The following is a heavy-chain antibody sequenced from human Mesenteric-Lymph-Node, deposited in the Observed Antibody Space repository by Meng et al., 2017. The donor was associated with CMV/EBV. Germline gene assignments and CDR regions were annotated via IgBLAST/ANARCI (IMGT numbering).Heavy chain of an antibody. J-gene: IGHJ4*02. D-gene: IGHD3-3*01. V-gene: IGHV1-18*01. CDR2: LSGYTHNP. Sequence: YRICLVRQAPAQGLELMGWLSGYTHNPNYAQNFQGRLTLTTDTSTSTASMELRSLRPDDTAVYYCARENRVQYDFWSDYYPYYFDYWGQGTLVTVSS. CDR3: ARENRVQYDFWSDYYPYYFDY. CDR1: YR.